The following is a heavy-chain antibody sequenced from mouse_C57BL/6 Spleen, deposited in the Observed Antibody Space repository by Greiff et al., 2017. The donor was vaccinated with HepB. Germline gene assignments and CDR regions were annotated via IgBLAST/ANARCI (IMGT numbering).Heavy chain of an antibody. CDR1: GFNIKDYS. D-gene: IGHD1-1*01. Sequence: EVQLQQSGAELVKPGASVKLSCTASGFNIKDYSMHWVKQRTEQGLEWIGRIDPEDGETKYAPKFQGKATLTADTSSNTAYLQLSSLTSEDTAVYYCASHDYGSSPFYAMDYWGQGTSITVSS. V-gene: IGHV14-2*01. J-gene: IGHJ4*01. CDR3: ASHDYGSSPFYAMDY. CDR2: IDPEDGET.